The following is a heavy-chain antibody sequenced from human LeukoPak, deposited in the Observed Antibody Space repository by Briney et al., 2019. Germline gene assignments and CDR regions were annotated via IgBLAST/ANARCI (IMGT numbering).Heavy chain of an antibody. Sequence: ASVKVSCKASGYTFSGHYMHWVRQAPGQGLEWMGWIYPNSGGTNYAQKFQGRVTMTRDTSISTAYMELRRLRYDDTAVYYCARVVGYGDYPFDNWGQGTLDTVSS. CDR1: GYTFSGHY. V-gene: IGHV1-2*02. CDR3: ARVVGYGDYPFDN. CDR2: IYPNSGGT. D-gene: IGHD4-17*01. J-gene: IGHJ4*02.